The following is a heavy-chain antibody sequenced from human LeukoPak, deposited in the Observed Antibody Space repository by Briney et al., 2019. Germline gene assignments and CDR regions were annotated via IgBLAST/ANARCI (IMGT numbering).Heavy chain of an antibody. J-gene: IGHJ4*02. CDR3: TTDQRYYYDNSGYPDY. CDR1: GFTFSSYG. Sequence: GGSLRLSCAASGFTFSSYGMHWVRQAPGKGLEWVAFIRYDGSNKYYADSVKGRFTISRDNSKNTLYLQMNSLRAEDTAVYYCTTDQRYYYDNSGYPDYWGQGTLVTVSS. V-gene: IGHV3-30*02. CDR2: IRYDGSNK. D-gene: IGHD3-22*01.